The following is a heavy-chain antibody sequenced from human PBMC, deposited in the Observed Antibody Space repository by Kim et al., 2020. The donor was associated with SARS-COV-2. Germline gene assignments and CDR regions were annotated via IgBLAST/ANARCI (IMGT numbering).Heavy chain of an antibody. CDR2: INPNGGST. V-gene: IGHV1-46*01. CDR3: ARDRSSRGWLDA. Sequence: ASVKVSCKASGYIFTSYYIHWVRQAPGQGLEWMGIINPNGGSTSYAQKLQGRVTMTRDTSTRTVYMEVDSLRPEDTAVYYCARDRSSRGWLDAWGQGTPGHRLL. D-gene: IGHD3-10*01. J-gene: IGHJ5*02. CDR1: GYIFTSYY.